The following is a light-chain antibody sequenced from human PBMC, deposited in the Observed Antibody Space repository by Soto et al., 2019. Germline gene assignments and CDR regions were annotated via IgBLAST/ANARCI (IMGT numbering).Light chain of an antibody. V-gene: IGKV1-12*01. J-gene: IGKJ2*01. CDR1: QPISSW. CDR3: QQASSFPHT. CDR2: AAS. Sequence: DIQMTQSPSTVSASVGDGVTITCRASQPISSWLAWFRQRPGKAPELLIYAASTLHSGVPSRFICSGSGTDVALSISCLQPEDFATYYCQQASSFPHTFGQGT.